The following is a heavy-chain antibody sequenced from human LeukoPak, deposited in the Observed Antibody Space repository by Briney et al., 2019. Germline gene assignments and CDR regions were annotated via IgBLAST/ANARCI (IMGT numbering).Heavy chain of an antibody. CDR2: TYYRSKWYN. D-gene: IGHD3-3*01. V-gene: IGHV6-1*01. J-gene: IGHJ4*02. CDR1: GDSVSSNSAA. Sequence: SQTLSLTCAISGDSVSSNSAAWNWIRQSPSRGLEWLGRTYYRSKWYNDYAVSVKSRITINPDTSKNQFSLQLNSVTPEDTAVYYCARGAYYDFWSGYCHLDYWGQGTLVTVSS. CDR3: ARGAYYDFWSGYCHLDY.